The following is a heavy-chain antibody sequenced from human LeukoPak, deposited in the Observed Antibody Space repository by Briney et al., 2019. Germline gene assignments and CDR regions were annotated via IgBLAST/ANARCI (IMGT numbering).Heavy chain of an antibody. CDR2: ISLTSNDR. CDR3: ARGDTSLQRNDALDI. J-gene: IGHJ3*02. Sequence: WGSLRLSCAASGFTFSSYAMNWVRQAPGKGLEWVSSISLTSNDRYYAASVRGRFIISRDNAKNLLSLQMNSLRAEDTALYYCARGDTSLQRNDALDIWGQGTMVSVSS. V-gene: IGHV3-21*01. D-gene: IGHD2/OR15-2a*01. CDR1: GFTFSSYA.